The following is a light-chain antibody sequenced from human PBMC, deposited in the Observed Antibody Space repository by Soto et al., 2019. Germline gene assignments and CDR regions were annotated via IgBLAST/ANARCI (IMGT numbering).Light chain of an antibody. CDR3: SAYAGSNNFV. CDR1: SSDVGDNY. Sequence: QSVLTQPLSASGSPGQSVTISCTGTSSDVGDNYVSWYQQHLGKAPKLIIYEVSQRPSGVHDRLSGSKSGNTASLTVSGLQTDAEDDYYCSAYAGSNNFVFGSGTKVTVL. V-gene: IGLV2-8*01. J-gene: IGLJ1*01. CDR2: EVS.